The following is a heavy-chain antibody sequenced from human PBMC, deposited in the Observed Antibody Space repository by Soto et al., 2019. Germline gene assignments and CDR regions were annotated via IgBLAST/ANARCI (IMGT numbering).Heavy chain of an antibody. Sequence: SETLSLTCAVSGGSIGSSNCVSWVLHSVGKGLEGIGEIHDSGSTNYSPSLKSRVTISLDKSKNQFSLNLSSVTAADTAVYYCARLKNYDILHKSDYWGQGSLVTVS. CDR1: GGSIGSSNC. J-gene: IGHJ4*02. CDR3: ARLKNYDILHKSDY. V-gene: IGHV4-4*02. D-gene: IGHD3-9*01. CDR2: IHDSGST.